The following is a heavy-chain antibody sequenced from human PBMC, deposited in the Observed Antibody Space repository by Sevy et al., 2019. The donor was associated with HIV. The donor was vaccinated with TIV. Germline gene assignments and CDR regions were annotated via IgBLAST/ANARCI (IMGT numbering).Heavy chain of an antibody. Sequence: GVSLRFSCIGSGFSFSYYGIHWVRQAPGKGLDWVALISHDGINEYYADSVKGRFTISRDNSKNTVYLEMNSLRNEDTAIYFCANAYSGSYSHSYLYALDVWGQGTTVTVSS. J-gene: IGHJ6*02. CDR2: ISHDGINE. V-gene: IGHV3-30*18. D-gene: IGHD1-26*01. CDR3: ANAYSGSYSHSYLYALDV. CDR1: GFSFSYYG.